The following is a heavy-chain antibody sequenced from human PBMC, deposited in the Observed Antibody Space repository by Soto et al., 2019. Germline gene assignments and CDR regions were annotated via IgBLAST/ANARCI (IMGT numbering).Heavy chain of an antibody. CDR2: ILPIYGIT. Sequence: GASVKVSCKASGGTFSSYGLSWVRQAPGQGLEWMGGILPIYGITNYAQRFQGRVTITADKSTSTAYMELSSLRSEDSAVYYCASPLDYYDSSGYWDYWGQGTLVTVSS. CDR3: ASPLDYYDSSGYWDY. V-gene: IGHV1-69*10. D-gene: IGHD3-22*01. CDR1: GGTFSSYG. J-gene: IGHJ4*02.